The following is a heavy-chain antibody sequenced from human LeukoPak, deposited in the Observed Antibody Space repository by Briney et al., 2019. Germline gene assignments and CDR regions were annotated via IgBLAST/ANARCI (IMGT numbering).Heavy chain of an antibody. V-gene: IGHV4-59*12. CDR3: AGASYDISGVH. CDR1: GGSISSYY. D-gene: IGHD3-22*01. CDR2: IYYSGST. J-gene: IGHJ4*02. Sequence: SETLSLTCTVSGGSISSYYWSWIRQPPGKGLEWIGYIYYSGSTNHNPSLKSRVTISVDTSKNQFSLKLSSVTASDTAVYYCAGASYDISGVHWGQETLVTVSS.